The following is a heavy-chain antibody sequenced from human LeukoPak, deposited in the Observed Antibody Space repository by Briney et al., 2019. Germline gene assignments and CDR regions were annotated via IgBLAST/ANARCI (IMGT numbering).Heavy chain of an antibody. D-gene: IGHD1-14*01. CDR3: ARGPRNDP. J-gene: IGHJ5*02. Sequence: ASVKVSCQTSGYPFHTLEINWVGPAAGQGLEWLGWVHPDSGYTDYAQKFRGRVTMSRDTSTSTAYMELSGLRLDDTAVYFCARGPRNDPWGQGTLVTVSS. V-gene: IGHV1-8*01. CDR1: GYPFHTLE. CDR2: VHPDSGYT.